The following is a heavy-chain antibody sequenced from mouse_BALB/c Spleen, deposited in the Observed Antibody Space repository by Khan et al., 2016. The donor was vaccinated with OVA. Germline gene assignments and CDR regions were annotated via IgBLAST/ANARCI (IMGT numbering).Heavy chain of an antibody. CDR1: GYTFTSYV. CDR3: ARNYRCAVYFDY. CDR2: IYPYNDDT. Sequence: VQLQQSGPELVKPGASVKMSCKASGYTFTSYVIHWVKQKPGQGLEWIGYIYPYNDDTKYNEKFKGKATLTSDKSSSTAYLELNSLTSEDSAVYICARNYRCAVYFDYWGQGTTLTVSS. D-gene: IGHD2-14*01. J-gene: IGHJ2*01. V-gene: IGHV1S136*01.